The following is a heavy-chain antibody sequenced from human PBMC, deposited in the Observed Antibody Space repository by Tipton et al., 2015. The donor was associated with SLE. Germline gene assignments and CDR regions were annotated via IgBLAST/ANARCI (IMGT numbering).Heavy chain of an antibody. CDR1: GGSISSHY. Sequence: LTCTVSGGSISSHYWSWIRQPPGKGLEWIGFVYYSGNTNYNPSLKSRVTISVDTSKNQFSLKLSSVTAADTAVYYCARGFYYMDVWGKGTTVTVSS. V-gene: IGHV4-59*11. J-gene: IGHJ6*03. CDR3: ARGFYYMDV. CDR2: VYYSGNT.